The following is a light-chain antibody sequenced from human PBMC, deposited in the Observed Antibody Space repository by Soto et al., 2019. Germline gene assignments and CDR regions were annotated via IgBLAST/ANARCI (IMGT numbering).Light chain of an antibody. CDR3: NSYTSTFTWV. CDR2: EVT. J-gene: IGLJ2*01. CDR1: SSDVGGHNF. V-gene: IGLV2-14*01. Sequence: SALTQPASVSGSPGQSITISCTGTSSDVGGHNFVSWYQHHPGKAPKLMIYEVTHRPSGVSDRFSGSKSGNTASLTISGLQAEDEADYYCNSYTSTFTWVFGGGTKLTVL.